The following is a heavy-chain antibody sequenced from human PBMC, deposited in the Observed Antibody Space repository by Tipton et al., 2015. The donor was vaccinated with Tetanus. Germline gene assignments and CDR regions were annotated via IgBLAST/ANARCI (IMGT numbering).Heavy chain of an antibody. CDR1: GFTFSSYS. D-gene: IGHD4-17*01. Sequence: SLRLSCAASGFTFSSYSMNWVRQAPGKGLEWVSSISSSSSYIYYADSVKGRFTISRDNAKNSLYLQMNSLRAEDTAVYYCAREQGYGDYEFDYWGQGTLVTVSS. V-gene: IGHV3-21*01. J-gene: IGHJ4*02. CDR2: ISSSSSYI. CDR3: AREQGYGDYEFDY.